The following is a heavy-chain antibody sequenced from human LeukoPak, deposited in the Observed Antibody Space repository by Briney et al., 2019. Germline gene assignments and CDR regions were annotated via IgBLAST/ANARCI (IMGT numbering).Heavy chain of an antibody. J-gene: IGHJ4*02. D-gene: IGHD2-2*01. Sequence: ASVKVSCEASGYTFTGYYMHWVRQAPGQGLEWMGWINPNSGGTNYAQKFQGRVTMTRDTSISTAYMELSRLRSDDTAVYYCAYYCSSTSCQNGLSDYWGQGTLVTVSS. CDR1: GYTFTGYY. CDR2: INPNSGGT. V-gene: IGHV1-2*02. CDR3: AYYCSSTSCQNGLSDY.